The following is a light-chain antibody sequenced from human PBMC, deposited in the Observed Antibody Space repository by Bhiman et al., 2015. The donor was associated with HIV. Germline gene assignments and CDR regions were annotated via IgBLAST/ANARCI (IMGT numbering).Light chain of an antibody. CDR1: SSDVGGYNY. Sequence: QSALTQPASVSGSPGQSITISCTGTSSDVGGYNYVSWYQXPRXTTHXYXXXTALRGSNRFSGSKSGNTASLTVSGLQAEDEANYYCASHAPGNIVAFGGGTRLTVL. V-gene: IGLV2-14*01. J-gene: IGLJ2*01. CDR3: ASHAPGNIVA.